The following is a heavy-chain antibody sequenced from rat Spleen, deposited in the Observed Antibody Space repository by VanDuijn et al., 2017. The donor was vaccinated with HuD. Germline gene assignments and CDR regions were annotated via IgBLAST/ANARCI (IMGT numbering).Heavy chain of an antibody. CDR3: VKEANYGGLMDA. J-gene: IGHJ4*01. CDR2: IIYDGSRT. D-gene: IGHD1-11*01. CDR1: GFTFSDYN. V-gene: IGHV5S10*01. Sequence: EVQLVESGGGLVQPGRSLKLSCAASGFTFSDYNMAWVRQAPKKGLEWVATIIYDGSRTYYRDSVKGRFTISRENAENTVYLQMNSLRSEDTATYYCVKEANYGGLMDAWGQGASVTVSS.